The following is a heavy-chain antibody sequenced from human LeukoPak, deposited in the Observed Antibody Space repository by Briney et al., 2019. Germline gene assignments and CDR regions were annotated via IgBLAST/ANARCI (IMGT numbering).Heavy chain of an antibody. CDR3: ARDGGAFDI. D-gene: IGHD3-16*01. CDR1: GFTFSSYA. J-gene: IGHJ3*02. Sequence: GRSLRLSCAASGFTFSSYAMHWVRQAPAKGLEWVAVISYDGSNKYYTDSVKGRFTISRDNSKNTLYLQMNSLRAEDTAVYYCARDGGAFDIWGQGTMVTVSS. V-gene: IGHV3-30*04. CDR2: ISYDGSNK.